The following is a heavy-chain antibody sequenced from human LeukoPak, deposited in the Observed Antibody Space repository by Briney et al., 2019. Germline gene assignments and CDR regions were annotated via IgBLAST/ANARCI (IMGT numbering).Heavy chain of an antibody. J-gene: IGHJ2*01. D-gene: IGHD4-17*01. CDR3: ARQGVVTNKAGWYFDL. CDR1: DGSMSSTDHF. V-gene: IGHV4-39*01. CDR2: FYYTGTI. Sequence: PSETLSLTCIVSDGSMSSTDHFWGWIRQPPGKGLEWIGSFYYTGTIFYSPSLESRGTISIDTSKNQFSLKIRSVTAADTAVYYCARQGVVTNKAGWYFDLWGRGALVTVSS.